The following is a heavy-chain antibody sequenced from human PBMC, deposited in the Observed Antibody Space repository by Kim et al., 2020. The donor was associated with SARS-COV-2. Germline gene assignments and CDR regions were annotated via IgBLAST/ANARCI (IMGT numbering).Heavy chain of an antibody. V-gene: IGHV4-31*03. CDR2: IYYSGST. D-gene: IGHD6-6*01. Sequence: SETLSLTCTVSGGSISSGGYYWSWIRRHPGKGLEWIGYIYYSGSTYYNPSLKSRVTISVDTSKNQFSLKLSSVTAADTAVYYCARGVGIAARRWYFDLWGRGTLVTVSS. CDR3: ARGVGIAARRWYFDL. J-gene: IGHJ2*01. CDR1: GGSISSGGYY.